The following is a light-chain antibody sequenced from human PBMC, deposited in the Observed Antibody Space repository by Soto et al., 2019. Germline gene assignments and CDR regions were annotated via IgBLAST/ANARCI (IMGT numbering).Light chain of an antibody. CDR3: QHSYSTPL. J-gene: IGKJ4*02. CDR2: AAS. Sequence: DIQMTQSPSSLSASVGDRVTITCRASQSISSYLNWYQQKPGKAPKLLIYAASSLQSGVPSRFSGSGSGTDFTPTISSLQPEDFATYYCQHSYSTPLFGGGTKVEIK. V-gene: IGKV1-39*01. CDR1: QSISSY.